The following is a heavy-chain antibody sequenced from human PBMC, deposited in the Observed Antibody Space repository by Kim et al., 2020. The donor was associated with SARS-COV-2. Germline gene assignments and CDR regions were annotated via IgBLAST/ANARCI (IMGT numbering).Heavy chain of an antibody. V-gene: IGHV3-15*01. J-gene: IGHJ6*02. Sequence: GGSLRLSCAASGFTFSNAWMSWVRQAPGKGLEWVGRIKSKTDGGTTDYAAPVKGRFTISRDDSKNTLYLQMNSLKTEDTAVYYCTTEYCSGGSCYGAGRDYYYGMDVWGQGTTVTVSS. CDR3: TTEYCSGGSCYGAGRDYYYGMDV. CDR2: IKSKTDGGTT. D-gene: IGHD2-15*01. CDR1: GFTFSNAW.